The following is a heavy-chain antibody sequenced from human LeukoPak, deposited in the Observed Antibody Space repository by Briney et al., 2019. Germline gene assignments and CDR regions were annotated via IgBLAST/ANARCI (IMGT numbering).Heavy chain of an antibody. CDR3: AKDSSLSVAGLFDY. V-gene: IGHV3-9*01. Sequence: GGSLRLSCAASGLTFDDYAMHWVRQAPGKGLEWVSGISWNSGSIGYADSVKGRFTISRDNAKNSLYLQMSSLRAEDTALYYCAKDSSLSVAGLFDYWGQGTLVTVSS. CDR1: GLTFDDYA. J-gene: IGHJ4*02. CDR2: ISWNSGSI. D-gene: IGHD6-19*01.